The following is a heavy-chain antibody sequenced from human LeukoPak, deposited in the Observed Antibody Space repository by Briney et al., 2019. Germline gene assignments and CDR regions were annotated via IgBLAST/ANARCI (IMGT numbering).Heavy chain of an antibody. CDR2: VSYDRITK. CDR1: GFTFSSYG. CDR3: AREGLDSGSHFSAWFDP. Sequence: GRSLRLSCAASGFTFSSYGMHWVRQAPGKGLEWVAVVSYDRITKYYADSVKGRFSISRDNSKNTLSLEMNSLRPEDTAVYYCAREGLDSGSHFSAWFDPWGQGTLVTVSS. D-gene: IGHD3-10*01. J-gene: IGHJ5*02. V-gene: IGHV3-30*03.